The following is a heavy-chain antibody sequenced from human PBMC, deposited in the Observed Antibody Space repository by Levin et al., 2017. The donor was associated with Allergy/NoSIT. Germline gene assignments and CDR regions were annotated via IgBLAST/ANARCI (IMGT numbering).Heavy chain of an antibody. Sequence: SGPTLVKPTQTLTLTCTFSGFSLNTNNMRVSWIRQPPGKALEWLARIDWDDDKFYKTSLRTRLTISKDTYKNQVVLTMTNMDPVDTATYYCARSVFGGVGLDYWGQGILVTVSS. CDR3: ARSVFGGVGLDY. V-gene: IGHV2-70*04. J-gene: IGHJ4*02. D-gene: IGHD3-3*01. CDR1: GFSLNTNNMR. CDR2: IDWDDDK.